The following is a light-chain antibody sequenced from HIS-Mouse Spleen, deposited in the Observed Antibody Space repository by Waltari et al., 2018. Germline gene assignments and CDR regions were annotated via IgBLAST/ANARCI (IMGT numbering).Light chain of an antibody. J-gene: IGLJ2*01. CDR1: ALPKKY. V-gene: IGLV3-10*01. CDR2: GEH. CDR3: YSTDSSGNHRV. Sequence: SYELTQPPSVSVSPGKTARITCPGDALPKKYAYWYQQKLGQAPVLGHYGEHHRPAGIPERFSGSSSGTMANFTISGAQVEDEADYYCYSTDSSGNHRVFGGGTKLTVL.